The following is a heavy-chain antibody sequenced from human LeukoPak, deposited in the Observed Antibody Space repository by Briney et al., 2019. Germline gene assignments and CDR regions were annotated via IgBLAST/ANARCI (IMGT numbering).Heavy chain of an antibody. J-gene: IGHJ4*02. V-gene: IGHV4-38-2*01. CDR3: ARHGIQLWYQFDY. CDR1: GYSISSGYY. D-gene: IGHD5-18*01. Sequence: SETLSLTCAVSGYSISSGYYWGWIRQPSGKGLEWIGSIYHSGSTYYNPSLKSRVTISVDTSKNQFSLKLSSVTAADTAVYYCARHGIQLWYQFDYWGQGTLVTVSS. CDR2: IYHSGST.